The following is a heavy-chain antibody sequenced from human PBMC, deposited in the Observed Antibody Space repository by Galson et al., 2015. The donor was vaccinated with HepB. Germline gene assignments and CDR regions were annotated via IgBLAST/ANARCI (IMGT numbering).Heavy chain of an antibody. CDR3: AREELGYCSGGSCSDDAFDI. V-gene: IGHV3-48*01. D-gene: IGHD2-15*01. Sequence: SLRLSCAASGFTFSSYSMNWVRQAPGKGLEWVSYISSSSSTIYYADSVKGRFTISRDNAKNSLYLQMNSLRAEDTAVYYCAREELGYCSGGSCSDDAFDIWGQGTMVTVSS. J-gene: IGHJ3*02. CDR1: GFTFSSYS. CDR2: ISSSSSTI.